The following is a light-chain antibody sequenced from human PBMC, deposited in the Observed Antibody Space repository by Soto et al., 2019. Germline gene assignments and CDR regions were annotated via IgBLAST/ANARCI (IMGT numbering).Light chain of an antibody. V-gene: IGKV3-11*01. Sequence: EIVLTQSPVSLSLSPWERATLSCRASESIGRSLAWYQQRPGQAPRLLIYDASNRATGIPARFSGSGSGTDFTLTISRLEPEDFAVYYCLQRSDWRTFGRGAKVDIK. J-gene: IGKJ1*01. CDR2: DAS. CDR3: LQRSDWRT. CDR1: ESIGRS.